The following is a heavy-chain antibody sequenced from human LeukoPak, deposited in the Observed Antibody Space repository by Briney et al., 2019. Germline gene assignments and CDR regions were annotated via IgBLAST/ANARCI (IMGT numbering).Heavy chain of an antibody. CDR3: ARDRPVDV. J-gene: IGHJ6*04. V-gene: IGHV4-30-2*01. CDR2: IYHSGST. CDR1: GGSISSGGYY. Sequence: SETLSLTCTVSGGSISSGGYYWSWIRQPPGKGLEWIGYIYHSGSTYYNPSLKSRVTISVDRSKNQFSLKLSSVTAADTAVYYCARDRPVDVWGKGTTVTVSS.